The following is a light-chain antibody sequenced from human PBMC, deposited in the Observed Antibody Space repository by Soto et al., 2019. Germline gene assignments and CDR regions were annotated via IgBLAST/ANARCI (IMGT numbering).Light chain of an antibody. CDR1: KLGDTY. J-gene: IGLJ2*01. CDR3: QAWDSRTVV. V-gene: IGLV3-1*01. CDR2: QDS. Sequence: YELTQPPSVSVSPGQTASITCSGDKLGDTYACWYQQKPGQSPVLVIYQDSKRHSGIPERFSGSSSGNTATLTISGTQAMDEADYYCQAWDSRTVVFGGGTKLTVL.